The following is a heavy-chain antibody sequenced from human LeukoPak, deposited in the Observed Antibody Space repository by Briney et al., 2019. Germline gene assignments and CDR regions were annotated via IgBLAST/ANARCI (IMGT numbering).Heavy chain of an antibody. CDR3: SRAGPLWIQLWLPGWFDP. CDR1: GGSFSGYY. CDR2: INLSGST. V-gene: IGHV4-34*01. D-gene: IGHD5-18*01. Sequence: SETLSLTCAVYGGSFSGYYWSWIRQPPGKGLEWVGEINLSGSTNYNPSLKSRVTISVAASKNQFSLKLSSVTAAATDVYLCSRAGPLWIQLWLPGWFDPWGQGTLVTVSS. J-gene: IGHJ5*02.